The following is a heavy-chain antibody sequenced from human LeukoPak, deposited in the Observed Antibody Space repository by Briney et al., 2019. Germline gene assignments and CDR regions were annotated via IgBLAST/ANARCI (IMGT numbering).Heavy chain of an antibody. CDR1: GFTFSGSA. D-gene: IGHD5-12*01. J-gene: IGHJ6*03. V-gene: IGHV3-73*01. CDR3: TRLDSGYDSATGYYYMDV. Sequence: GGSLRLSCAASGFTFSGSAMRWVRQASGKGLEWVGRIRSKANSYATAYAASVKGRFTISRDDSKNTAYLQMNSLKTEDTAVYYCTRLDSGYDSATGYYYMDVWGKGTTVTVSS. CDR2: IRSKANSYAT.